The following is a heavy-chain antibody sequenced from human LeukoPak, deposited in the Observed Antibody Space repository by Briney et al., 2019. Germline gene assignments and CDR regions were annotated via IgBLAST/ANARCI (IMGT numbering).Heavy chain of an antibody. D-gene: IGHD3-3*01. CDR2: ISAYNGNT. J-gene: IGHJ4*02. CDR1: GYTFTSYG. Sequence: EASVKVSCKASGYTFTSYGISWVRQAPGQGLEWMGWISAYNGNTNYAQKLQGRVTMTTDTSTSTAYMELRSLRSDATAVYYCVTVTTSFVDYWGQGTLVTVSS. V-gene: IGHV1-18*01. CDR3: VTVTTSFVDY.